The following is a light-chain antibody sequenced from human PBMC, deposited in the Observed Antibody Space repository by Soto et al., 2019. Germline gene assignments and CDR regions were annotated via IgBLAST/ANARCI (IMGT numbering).Light chain of an antibody. V-gene: IGLV1-44*01. CDR2: SNN. J-gene: IGLJ3*02. CDR1: SSNIGSNT. Sequence: QSVLTQPPSASGTPGQRVAISCSGSSSNIGSNTVTWYQQLPGTAPKLLIYSNNQRPSGVPDRLSGSKSGTSASLAISGLQSEDEADYYCAAWDDSLNGRVFGGGTKLTVL. CDR3: AAWDDSLNGRV.